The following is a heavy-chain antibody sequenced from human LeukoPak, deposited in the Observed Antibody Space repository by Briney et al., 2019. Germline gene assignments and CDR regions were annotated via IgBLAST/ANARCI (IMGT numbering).Heavy chain of an antibody. J-gene: IGHJ4*02. CDR2: IYYSGST. Sequence: PSETLSLTCTVSGYSISSGYYWGWIRQPPGKGLEWIGSIYYSGSTYYNPSLKSRVTISVDTSKNQFSLKLSSVTAADTAVYYCARDLYCSGGSCYLSVDYWGQGTLVTVSS. CDR1: GYSISSGYY. D-gene: IGHD2-15*01. CDR3: ARDLYCSGGSCYLSVDY. V-gene: IGHV4-38-2*02.